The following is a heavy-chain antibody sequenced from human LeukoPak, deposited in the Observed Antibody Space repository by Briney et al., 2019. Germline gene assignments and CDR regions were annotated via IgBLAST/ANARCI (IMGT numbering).Heavy chain of an antibody. CDR2: INPNGGST. J-gene: IGHJ4*02. V-gene: IGHV1-46*01. CDR1: GYSFLDYY. D-gene: IGHD3-10*01. Sequence: EASVKVSCKASGYSFLDYYMHWVRQAPGKGLEWMGIINPNGGSTKYAQKFQGRVTMTSDTSTTTVYLELSSLRSDDTAVFYCARTVYGAGSYYISWGQGTLVTVSS. CDR3: ARTVYGAGSYYIS.